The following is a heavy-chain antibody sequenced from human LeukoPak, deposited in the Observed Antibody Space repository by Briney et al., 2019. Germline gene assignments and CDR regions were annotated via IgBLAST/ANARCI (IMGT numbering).Heavy chain of an antibody. CDR2: IRGSDGST. Sequence: GGSLRLSCAASGFTFSRYDMSWVRQAPGKGLEWVSAIRGSDGSTYYADSVKGRFTISRDNSKNTLYLQMNSLSAEDTAIYYCAKSLIAAAGTGAFDIWGQGTMVTVSS. J-gene: IGHJ3*02. CDR3: AKSLIAAAGTGAFDI. CDR1: GFTFSRYD. V-gene: IGHV3-23*01. D-gene: IGHD6-13*01.